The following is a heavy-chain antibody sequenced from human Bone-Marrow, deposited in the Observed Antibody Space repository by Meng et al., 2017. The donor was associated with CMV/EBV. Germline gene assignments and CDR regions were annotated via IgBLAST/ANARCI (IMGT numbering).Heavy chain of an antibody. Sequence: GESLKISCAASGFTFSSYAMHWVRQAPGKGLEWVAVISYDGSNKYYADSVKGRFTISRDNSKNTLYLQMNSLRVEDTAVYYCARDRPPNRNIVVVPAAINDWGPGKLVNVSS. D-gene: IGHD2-2*02. CDR1: GFTFSSYA. CDR3: ARDRPPNRNIVVVPAAIND. J-gene: IGHJ4*02. CDR2: ISYDGSNK. V-gene: IGHV3-30-3*01.